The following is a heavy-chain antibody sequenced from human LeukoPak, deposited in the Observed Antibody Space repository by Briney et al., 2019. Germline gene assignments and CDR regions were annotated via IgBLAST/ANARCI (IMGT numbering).Heavy chain of an antibody. Sequence: SETLSLTCTVSGGSISSYYWSWFRQPPGKGLEWIGYIYYSGSTNYNPSLKSRVTISVDTSKNQFSLKLSSVTAADTAVYYCARVGGSSTSLYYFDYWGQGTLVTVSS. CDR3: ARVGGSSTSLYYFDY. J-gene: IGHJ4*02. D-gene: IGHD2-2*01. CDR1: GGSISSYY. V-gene: IGHV4-59*12. CDR2: IYYSGST.